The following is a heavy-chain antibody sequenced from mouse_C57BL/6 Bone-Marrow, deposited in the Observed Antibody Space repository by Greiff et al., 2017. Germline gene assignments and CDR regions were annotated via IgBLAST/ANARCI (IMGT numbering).Heavy chain of an antibody. Sequence: QVQLKESGAELVRPGTSVKVSCKASGYAFTNYLIEWVKQRPGQGLEWIGVINPGSGGTNYNEKFKGKATLTADKSSSTAYMQLSSLTSEDSAVYFCARDPVYYYGSSYDWYFDVWGTGTTVTVSS. V-gene: IGHV1-54*01. CDR3: ARDPVYYYGSSYDWYFDV. CDR1: GYAFTNYL. D-gene: IGHD1-1*01. CDR2: INPGSGGT. J-gene: IGHJ1*03.